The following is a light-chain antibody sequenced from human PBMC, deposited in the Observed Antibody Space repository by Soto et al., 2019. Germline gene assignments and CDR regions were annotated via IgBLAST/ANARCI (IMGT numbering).Light chain of an antibody. CDR2: DDS. CDR3: QVWDSDGDHMV. J-gene: IGLJ2*01. Sequence: ELTQPPSVSVGPGQTATITCGGDDIGTKSVHWYQQMAGQAPVMVVSDDSDRPSGIPERFSGSNSGNTATLTISRVEVGDEADYYCQVWDSDGDHMVFGGGTQLTVL. V-gene: IGLV3-21*02. CDR1: DIGTKS.